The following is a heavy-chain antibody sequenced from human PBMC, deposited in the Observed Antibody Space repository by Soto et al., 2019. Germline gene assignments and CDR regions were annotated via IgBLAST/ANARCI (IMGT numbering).Heavy chain of an antibody. J-gene: IGHJ4*02. Sequence: QVQLVESGGGLVKPGGCLRLSCVASGFTFSDYYMSWLRQAPGKGLEWVSYISSSGSMIYYADSVKGRFTISRDNAKNSLYLQMNSLRAEDTAVYYCATGRNTTVTTLGYWGQGTLVTVSS. CDR3: ATGRNTTVTTLGY. CDR1: GFTFSDYY. D-gene: IGHD4-17*01. CDR2: ISSSGSMI. V-gene: IGHV3-11*01.